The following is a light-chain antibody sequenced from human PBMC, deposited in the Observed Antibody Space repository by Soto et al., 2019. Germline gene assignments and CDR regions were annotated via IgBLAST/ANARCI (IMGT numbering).Light chain of an antibody. V-gene: IGLV1-44*01. CDR1: NSNIGSNT. Sequence: QAVVTQPPSASGTPGQRVTISCSGSNSNIGSNTVSWYQQLPVTAPKSLIYSDNQRPSGVPDRISGSRSGTSASLAISGLQSDDEAEYYCAAWDDSLRGRVFGGGTKLTVL. CDR3: AAWDDSLRGRV. CDR2: SDN. J-gene: IGLJ2*01.